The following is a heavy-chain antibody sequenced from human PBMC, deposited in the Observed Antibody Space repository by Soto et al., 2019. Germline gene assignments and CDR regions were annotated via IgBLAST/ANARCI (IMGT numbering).Heavy chain of an antibody. J-gene: IGHJ6*02. V-gene: IGHV3-30-3*01. CDR3: ARDGGGNYYYGMFV. CDR1: GFTFRSYA. Sequence: QVQLVESGGGVVQPGRSLRLSCAASGFTFRSYAMHWVRQAPGKGLEWVALISYDGTSKYYADSVKGRFTISRDNSENTLYVHMSSLRPEDTAVYYCARDGGGNYYYGMFVWGQGTTVIVSS. D-gene: IGHD3-16*01. CDR2: ISYDGTSK.